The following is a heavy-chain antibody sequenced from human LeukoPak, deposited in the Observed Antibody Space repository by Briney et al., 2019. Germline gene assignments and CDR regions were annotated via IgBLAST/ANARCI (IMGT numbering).Heavy chain of an antibody. D-gene: IGHD6-13*01. CDR2: ISYDGSNK. CDR1: GFTFSSYA. CDR3: ARVSAGTVDY. V-gene: IGHV3-30*04. Sequence: PGGSLRLSCAASGFTFSSYAMHWVRQAPGKGLEWVAVISYDGSNKYYADSVKGRFTISRDNSKNTLYLQMNSLRAEDTAVYYCARVSAGTVDYWGQGTLVTVSS. J-gene: IGHJ4*02.